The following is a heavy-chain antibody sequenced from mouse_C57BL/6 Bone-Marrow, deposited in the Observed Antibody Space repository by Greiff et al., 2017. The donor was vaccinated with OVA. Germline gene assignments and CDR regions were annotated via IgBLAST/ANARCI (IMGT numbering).Heavy chain of an antibody. D-gene: IGHD6-2*01. J-gene: IGHJ4*01. V-gene: IGHV1-9*01. Sequence: QVQLKESGAELMKPGASVKLSCKATGYTFTGYWIEWVKQRPGHGLEWIGEILPGSGSTNYNQKFKGKATLTVDKSSSTAYMELRSLTSEDSAVDDCARRDCYYAMDYWGQGTSVTVSS. CDR3: ARRDCYYAMDY. CDR2: ILPGSGST. CDR1: GYTFTGYW.